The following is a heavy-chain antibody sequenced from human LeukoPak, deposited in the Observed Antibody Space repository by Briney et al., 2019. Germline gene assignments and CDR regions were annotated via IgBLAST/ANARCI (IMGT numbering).Heavy chain of an antibody. CDR3: AKGAGNYH. CDR2: IYSGGNT. V-gene: IGHV3-53*01. CDR1: GFTVSDNY. Sequence: PGGSLRLSCAASGFTVSDNYMNWDRQAPGKGLEWVSIIYSGGNTYYADSVRGRFTIYRDNSKNTLYLQMNSLRVDDTGVYYCAKGAGNYHWGQGTLVTVFS. J-gene: IGHJ5*02.